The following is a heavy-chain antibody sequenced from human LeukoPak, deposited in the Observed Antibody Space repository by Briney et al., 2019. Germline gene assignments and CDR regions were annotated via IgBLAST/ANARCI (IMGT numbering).Heavy chain of an antibody. CDR1: GFTFEDYA. D-gene: IGHD2-2*01. J-gene: IGHJ6*03. CDR3: ARGSRGSYYYYYMDV. CDR2: FNTDGSST. Sequence: GGSLRLSCAVSGFTFEDYAMRWVRQAPGKGLVWVSRFNTDGSSTSYADSVKGRFTISRDNAKNTLYLQMNSLRAEDTAVYYCARGSRGSYYYYYMDVWGKGTTVTVSS. V-gene: IGHV3-74*01.